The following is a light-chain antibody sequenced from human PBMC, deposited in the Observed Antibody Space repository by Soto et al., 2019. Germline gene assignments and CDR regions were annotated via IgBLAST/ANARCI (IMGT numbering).Light chain of an antibody. CDR1: QGISNS. J-gene: IGKJ3*01. CDR2: DAS. Sequence: DIQMTQSPSSLSASVGDTITITCRASQGISNSLNWYQLRPGRTPKLLVYDASNLAPGVPARFSGSVSGPQFTFTASSLQTEYIATYDCHHYNTDPFTFGPGTK. CDR3: HHYNTDPFT. V-gene: IGKV1-33*01.